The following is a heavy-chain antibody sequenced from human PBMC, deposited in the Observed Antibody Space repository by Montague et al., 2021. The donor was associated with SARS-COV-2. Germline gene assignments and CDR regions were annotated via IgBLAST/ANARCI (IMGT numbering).Heavy chain of an antibody. Sequence: SETLFLTCAVHGGSLSGYLWSWIRQPPGKGLERIGQINHSGNTNYNPSLMSRVTISVDMSKSQFSLKLSSVTAADTAVYYCARGGSSSSGVYWGQGTLVTVSS. V-gene: IGHV4-34*01. CDR3: ARGGSSSSGVY. D-gene: IGHD6-6*01. CDR1: GGSLSGYL. J-gene: IGHJ4*02. CDR2: INHSGNT.